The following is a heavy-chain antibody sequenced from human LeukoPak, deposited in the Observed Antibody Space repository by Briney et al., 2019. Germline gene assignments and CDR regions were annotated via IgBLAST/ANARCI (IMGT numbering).Heavy chain of an antibody. J-gene: IGHJ4*02. CDR3: ARLVGYDSSGYYPDYFDY. V-gene: IGHV5-51*01. D-gene: IGHD3-22*01. CDR2: IYPGDSDT. Sequence: GESLKIACKGSGYSFTSYWIGWVRQMPGKGLEWMGIIYPGDSDTRYSPSFQGQVTISADKSISTAYLQWSSLKASDTAMYYCARLVGYDSSGYYPDYFDYWGQGTLVTVSS. CDR1: GYSFTSYW.